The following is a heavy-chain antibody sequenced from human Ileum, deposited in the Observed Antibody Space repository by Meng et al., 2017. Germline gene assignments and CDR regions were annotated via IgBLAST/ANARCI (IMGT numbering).Heavy chain of an antibody. CDR1: GYTFSSLD. CDR2: MSPRSDDT. Sequence: QVQRVQAGAEGKKPGASVKVSCKASGYTFSSLDINWVRQAPGQGLEWMGWMSPRSDDTGYAQKFQGRVTMTRDTSISTAYMELSSLTSEDTAIYYCARGVTAGLDYWGQGTLVTVSS. J-gene: IGHJ4*02. CDR3: ARGVTAGLDY. V-gene: IGHV1-8*01. D-gene: IGHD5-18*01.